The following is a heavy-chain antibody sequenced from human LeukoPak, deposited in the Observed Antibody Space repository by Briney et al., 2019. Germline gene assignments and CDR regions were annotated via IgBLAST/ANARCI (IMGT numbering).Heavy chain of an antibody. D-gene: IGHD5-24*01. Sequence: NPSETLSLTCTVSGGSISSYYWSWIRQPPGKGLEWIGYIYYSASTNYNPSLKSRVTISVDTSKNQFSLKLSSVTAADTAVYYCARAFDGYNYFDYWGQGTLVTVSS. CDR1: GGSISSYY. CDR2: IYYSAST. V-gene: IGHV4-59*01. CDR3: ARAFDGYNYFDY. J-gene: IGHJ4*02.